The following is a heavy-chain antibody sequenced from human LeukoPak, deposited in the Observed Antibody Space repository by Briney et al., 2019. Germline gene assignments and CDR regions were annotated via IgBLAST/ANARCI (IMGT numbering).Heavy chain of an antibody. CDR1: GYTLTELS. J-gene: IGHJ4*02. CDR2: FDPEDGET. Sequence: ASVKVSCKVSGYTLTELSMHWVRQAPGKGLEWMGGFDPEDGETIYAQKFQGRVTMTEDTSTDTAYVELSSLRSEDTAVYYCATSQSCTNGVCFDYWGQGTLVTVSS. V-gene: IGHV1-24*01. CDR3: ATSQSCTNGVCFDY. D-gene: IGHD2-8*01.